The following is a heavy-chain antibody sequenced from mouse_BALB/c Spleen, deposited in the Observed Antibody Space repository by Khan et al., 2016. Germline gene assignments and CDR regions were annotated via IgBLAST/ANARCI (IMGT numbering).Heavy chain of an antibody. D-gene: IGHD2-14*01. J-gene: IGHJ2*01. Sequence: QIQLVQSGPELKKPGETVKISCKATGYTFTNYGMNWVKQAPGKGLKWMGWINTYTGEPTYADDFKGRFAFSLETSASTAYLQINNLKNEDTATXFCARGYYRYDVDGYWGQGTTLTVSS. CDR3: ARGYYRYDVDGY. CDR2: INTYTGEP. CDR1: GYTFTNYG. V-gene: IGHV9-3-1*01.